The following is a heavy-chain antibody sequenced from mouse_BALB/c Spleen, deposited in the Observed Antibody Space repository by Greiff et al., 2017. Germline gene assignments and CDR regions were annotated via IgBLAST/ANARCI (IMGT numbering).Heavy chain of an antibody. CDR2: IRGDGST. CDR3: ARGGNYGDYAMDY. D-gene: IGHD2-1*01. Sequence: VHLVESGPGLVAPAQCLSITCTASGFSFTGYCVNWVRQPPGQGLEWLGMIRGDGSTDYNTALISRQSIRKDNTKSQVFLKMSSLQTDDTAMYYCARGGNYGDYAMDYWGQGTSVTVSS. J-gene: IGHJ4*01. V-gene: IGHV2-6-7*01. CDR1: GFSFTGYC.